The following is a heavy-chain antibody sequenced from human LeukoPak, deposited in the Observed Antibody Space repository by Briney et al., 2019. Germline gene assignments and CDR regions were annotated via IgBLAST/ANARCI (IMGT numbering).Heavy chain of an antibody. CDR3: AREGPLGFIYYYYYGMDV. CDR1: GGAFSSYA. D-gene: IGHD3-10*01. CDR2: IIPILGIA. J-gene: IGHJ6*02. V-gene: IGHV1-69*04. Sequence: ASVKVSCKASGGAFSSYAISWVRQAPGQGLECMGRIIPILGIANYAQKFQGRVTITADKSTSTAYMKLSSLRSEDMAVYYCAREGPLGFIYYYYYGMDVWGQGTTVTVSS.